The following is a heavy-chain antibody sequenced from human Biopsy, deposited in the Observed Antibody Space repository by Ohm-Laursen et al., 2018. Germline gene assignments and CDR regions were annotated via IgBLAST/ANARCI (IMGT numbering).Heavy chain of an antibody. D-gene: IGHD3-10*01. Sequence: SLRLSCTASGFPFSNAWMNWVRQAPGKGPAWVGHIKSNTDGGTTDYAAPVKGRLTISRDDSKNTVYLQMNSLKTKDTGVYYCTTVASPLSYSSGNRGLVYWGQGTLVTVSS. V-gene: IGHV3-15*01. CDR1: GFPFSNAW. CDR2: IKSNTDGGTT. J-gene: IGHJ4*02. CDR3: TTVASPLSYSSGNRGLVY.